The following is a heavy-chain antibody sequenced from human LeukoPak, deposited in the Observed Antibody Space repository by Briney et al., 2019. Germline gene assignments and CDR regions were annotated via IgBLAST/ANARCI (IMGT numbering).Heavy chain of an antibody. CDR1: GYTFTSHS. J-gene: IGHJ4*02. CDR3: AREGGFYRPLDY. V-gene: IGHV1-18*01. D-gene: IGHD3-3*01. Sequence: ASVKVSCKASGYTFTSHSITWVRQAPGQGLEWMGWISAYNGDTKYAEKTQGRVTMTTDASTTTAYMELRSLRSDDTAVYYCAREGGFYRPLDYMGRGTLVTVSS. CDR2: ISAYNGDT.